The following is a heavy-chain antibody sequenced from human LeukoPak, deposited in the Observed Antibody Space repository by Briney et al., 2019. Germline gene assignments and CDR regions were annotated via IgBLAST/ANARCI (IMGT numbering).Heavy chain of an antibody. J-gene: IGHJ4*02. D-gene: IGHD4-23*01. Sequence: GGSLRLSCAASGFTFSSSWMSWVRHTPGKGLEWVANINQDGSDKYYVDSVKGRFTISRGNAKNSLYLQMNSLRAEDTAVYYCARRLVGTPDYFDYWGQGTLVTVSS. CDR1: GFTFSSSW. CDR3: ARRLVGTPDYFDY. V-gene: IGHV3-7*01. CDR2: INQDGSDK.